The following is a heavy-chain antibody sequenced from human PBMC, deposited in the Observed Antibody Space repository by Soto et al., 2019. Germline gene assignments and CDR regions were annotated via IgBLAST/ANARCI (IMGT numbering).Heavy chain of an antibody. V-gene: IGHV1-2*04. CDR1: GYTFTGYY. CDR2: INPNSGGT. CDR3: ARATYYYDSSGYYFDY. J-gene: IGHJ4*02. Sequence: GASVKVSCKASGYTFTGYYMHWVRQAPGQGLEWMGWINPNSGGTNYAQKFQGWVTMTRDTSISTAYMELSRLRSDDAAVYYCARATYYYDSSGYYFDYWGQGTLVTVSS. D-gene: IGHD3-22*01.